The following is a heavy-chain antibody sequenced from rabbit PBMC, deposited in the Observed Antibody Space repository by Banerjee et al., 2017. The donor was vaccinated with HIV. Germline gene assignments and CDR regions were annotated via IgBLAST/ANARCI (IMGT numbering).Heavy chain of an antibody. D-gene: IGHD8-1*01. CDR2: IDPVFGIT. CDR3: ARDGAGGSYFAL. V-gene: IGHV1S7*01. CDR1: GFTLSSYY. Sequence: QLKESGGGLVQPGGSLKLSCKASGFTLSSYYMNWVRQAPGKGLELIGYIDPVFGITYYASWVNGRFSISRENAQNTVFLQMTSLTDADTATYFCARDGAGGSYFALWGPGTLVAVS. J-gene: IGHJ6*01.